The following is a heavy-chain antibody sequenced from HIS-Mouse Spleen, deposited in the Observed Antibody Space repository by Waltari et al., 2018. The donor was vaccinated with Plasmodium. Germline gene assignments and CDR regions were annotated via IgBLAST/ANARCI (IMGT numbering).Heavy chain of an antibody. D-gene: IGHD6-13*01. CDR2: INPNSGGT. V-gene: IGHV1-2*02. Sequence: QVQLVQSGAEVKKPGASVKVSFKASGYPFPGYYLPWVRTAPGQRLEWMGWINPNSGGTNYAQKFQGRVTMTRDTSISTAYMELSRLRSDDTAVYYCARVLGYKAAAGTFVEYFQHWGQGTLVTVSS. CDR3: ARVLGYKAAAGTFVEYFQH. CDR1: GYPFPGYY. J-gene: IGHJ1*01.